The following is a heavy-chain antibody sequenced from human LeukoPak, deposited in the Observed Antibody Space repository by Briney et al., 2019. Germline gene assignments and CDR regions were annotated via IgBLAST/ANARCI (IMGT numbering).Heavy chain of an antibody. V-gene: IGHV5-51*01. J-gene: IGHJ4*02. CDR2: IYPSDSDT. CDR1: GYSFTSYW. CDR3: ARQGSGYLNY. D-gene: IGHD2-15*01. Sequence: GESLKISCKASGYSFTSYWVGWVRQMPGKGLEWMGIIYPSDSDTRYSPSFQGQVTISADKSITTAYLQWSSLKASDAAMYYCARQGSGYLNYWGQGTLVTVSS.